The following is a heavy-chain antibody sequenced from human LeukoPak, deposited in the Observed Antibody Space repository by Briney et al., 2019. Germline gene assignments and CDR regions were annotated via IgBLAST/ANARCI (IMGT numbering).Heavy chain of an antibody. Sequence: GGSLRLSCAASGFTFSSYAMSWVRQAPGKGLEWVSAISGSGGTAYYADSVKGRFTISRDNSKNTLYLQVNSLRAEDTAVYYCARDRARITMIVVVHWGQGTLVTVSS. V-gene: IGHV3-23*01. CDR1: GFTFSSYA. D-gene: IGHD3-22*01. CDR3: ARDRARITMIVVVH. J-gene: IGHJ4*02. CDR2: ISGSGGTA.